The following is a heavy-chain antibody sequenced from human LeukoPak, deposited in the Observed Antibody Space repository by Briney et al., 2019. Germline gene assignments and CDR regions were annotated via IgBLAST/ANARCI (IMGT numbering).Heavy chain of an antibody. CDR2: INHSGST. D-gene: IGHD6-13*01. CDR3: ASVAAAGDDYYYYMDV. CDR1: GGSFSGYY. V-gene: IGHV4-34*01. Sequence: SETLSLTCAVYGGSFSGYYWSWLRQPPGKGLEWIGEINHSGSTNYNPSLKSRVTISVDTSKNQFSLKLSSVTAADTAVYYCASVAAAGDDYYYYMDVWGKGTTVTVSS. J-gene: IGHJ6*03.